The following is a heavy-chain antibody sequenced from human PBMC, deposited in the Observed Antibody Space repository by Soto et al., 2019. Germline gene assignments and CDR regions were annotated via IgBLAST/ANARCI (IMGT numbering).Heavy chain of an antibody. V-gene: IGHV4-39*01. CDR1: GGSISSSSYY. Sequence: SETLSLTCTVSGGSISSSSYYWGWIRQPPGKGLEWIGSIYYSGSTYYNPSLKSRVTISVDTSKNQFSLKLSSVTATDTAVYYCARARSASGSLYFDFWGQGTLVTV. CDR2: IYYSGST. D-gene: IGHD3-10*01. J-gene: IGHJ4*02. CDR3: ARARSASGSLYFDF.